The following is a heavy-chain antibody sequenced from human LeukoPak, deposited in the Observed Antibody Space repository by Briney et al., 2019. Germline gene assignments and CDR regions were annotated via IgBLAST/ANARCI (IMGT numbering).Heavy chain of an antibody. J-gene: IGHJ6*03. CDR1: GGSFSDYY. Sequence: SETLSLTCAVYGGSFSDYYWSWIRQPPGKGLEWIGEINHSGSTNYNPSLKSRVTISIDTSKNQFSLKVVSVSAADTAMYYCARGVWYGDYGGFNYYYYYMDVWGKGTTVTISS. D-gene: IGHD4-17*01. CDR2: INHSGST. CDR3: ARGVWYGDYGGFNYYYYYMDV. V-gene: IGHV4-34*01.